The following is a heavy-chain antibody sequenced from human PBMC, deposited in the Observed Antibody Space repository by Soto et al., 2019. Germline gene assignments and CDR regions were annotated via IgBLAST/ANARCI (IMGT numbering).Heavy chain of an antibody. D-gene: IGHD3-10*01. J-gene: IGHJ3*02. CDR3: AKGVNYFGTGSHFFDI. CDR2: VSFSGNT. CDR1: GASLTSGYYY. V-gene: IGHV4-31*03. Sequence: QVLLQESGPGLVKPSQTLSLTCSFSGASLTSGYYYWNWIRQLPGRGLEWIGFVSFSGNTHYNPYLQSRVSISLETSKNQFSLRLDSVTAADTAVYYCAKGVNYFGTGSHFFDIWGKGTLVPVSS.